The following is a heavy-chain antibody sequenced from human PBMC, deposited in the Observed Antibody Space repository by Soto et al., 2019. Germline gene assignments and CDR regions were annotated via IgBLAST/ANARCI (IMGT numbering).Heavy chain of an antibody. D-gene: IGHD3-10*01. Sequence: GGSLRLSCAASGFTFSSYAMSWVRQAPGKGLEWVSAISGSGGSTYYADSVKGRFTISRDNSKNTLYLQMNSLRAEDTAVYYCAKGITMVRGDLDYYYYGMDVWGQGTTVTVSS. CDR3: AKGITMVRGDLDYYYYGMDV. V-gene: IGHV3-23*01. CDR1: GFTFSSYA. J-gene: IGHJ6*02. CDR2: ISGSGGST.